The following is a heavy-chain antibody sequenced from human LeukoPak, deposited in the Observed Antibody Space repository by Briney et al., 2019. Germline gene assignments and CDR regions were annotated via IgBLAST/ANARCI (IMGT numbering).Heavy chain of an antibody. CDR1: GFTFSSSW. D-gene: IGHD3-9*01. Sequence: PGGSLRLSCAASGFTFSSSWMYWVRQGPGKGLVWVSRISSDGRSTGYADSVNGRFTISRDNAKNTLNLQVNSLRVEDTAVYYCARDLFSATGMWGQGTLVTVSS. J-gene: IGHJ4*02. CDR3: ARDLFSATGM. CDR2: ISSDGRST. V-gene: IGHV3-74*01.